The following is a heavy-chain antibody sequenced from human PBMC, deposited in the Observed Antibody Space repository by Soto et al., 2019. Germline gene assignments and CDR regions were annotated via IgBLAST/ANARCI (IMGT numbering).Heavy chain of an antibody. CDR2: IYHSGST. Sequence: SETLSLTCAVSSGSISSSNWWSWVRQPPGKGLEWIGEIYHSGSTNYNPSLKSRVTISVDKSKNQFSLKLSSVTAADTAVYYCARVNSGWDKIFDYWGQGTLVTVSS. V-gene: IGHV4-4*02. D-gene: IGHD6-19*01. CDR3: ARVNSGWDKIFDY. CDR1: SGSISSSNW. J-gene: IGHJ4*02.